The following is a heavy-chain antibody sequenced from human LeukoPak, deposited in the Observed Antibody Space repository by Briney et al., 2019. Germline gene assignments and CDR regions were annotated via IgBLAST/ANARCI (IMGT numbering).Heavy chain of an antibody. CDR1: GIPFSRYT. J-gene: IGHJ6*03. D-gene: IGHD5-24*01. CDR3: AKMPSTEIYYFYYMDV. V-gene: IGHV3-23*01. Sequence: GVSLRLSWEVAGIPFSRYTVKWARQSPGKGLECVSVISANGVSTYYGDSAKGRFTTSRDNSKNTVFLQMNSLRVEDTAVYYCAKMPSTEIYYFYYMDVWGQGNQVIVSS. CDR2: ISANGVST.